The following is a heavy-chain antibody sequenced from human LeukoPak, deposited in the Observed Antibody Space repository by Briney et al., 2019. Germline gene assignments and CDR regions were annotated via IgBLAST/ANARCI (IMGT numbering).Heavy chain of an antibody. Sequence: SVKVSCKASGGTFSSYAISWVRQAPGQGLEWMGGIISIFGTANYAQKFQGRVTITADESTSTAYMGLSSLRSEDTAVYYCARGRYRGLVVIESYFDYWGQGTLVTVSS. CDR2: IISIFGTA. CDR3: ARGRYRGLVVIESYFDY. V-gene: IGHV1-69*01. D-gene: IGHD3-22*01. J-gene: IGHJ4*02. CDR1: GGTFSSYA.